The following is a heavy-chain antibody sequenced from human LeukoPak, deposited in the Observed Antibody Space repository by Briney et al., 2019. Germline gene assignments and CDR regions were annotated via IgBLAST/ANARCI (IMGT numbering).Heavy chain of an antibody. V-gene: IGHV4-31*03. CDR3: ARLGGSREGSDY. J-gene: IGHJ4*02. Sequence: TLSLTCTVSGGSISSGGYYWSWIRQHPGKGLEWIGYIYYSGSTYYNPTLKSRVTISVDTSKNQFSLKLSSVTAADTAVYYCARLGGSREGSDYWGQGTLVTVSS. D-gene: IGHD1-26*01. CDR2: IYYSGST. CDR1: GGSISSGGYY.